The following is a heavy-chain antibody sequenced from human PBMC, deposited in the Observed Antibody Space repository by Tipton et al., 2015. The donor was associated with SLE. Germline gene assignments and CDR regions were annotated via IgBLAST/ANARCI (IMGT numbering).Heavy chain of an antibody. D-gene: IGHD2-2*01. Sequence: LRLSCTVSGGSISSHYWSWIRQPPGKGLEWIGYIYYSGSTNYNPSLKSRVTISVDTSKNQFSLKLSPVTAADTAVYYCAREMGSSDFHFDYWGQGTLVTVSS. CDR1: GGSISSHY. CDR2: IYYSGST. V-gene: IGHV4-59*11. CDR3: AREMGSSDFHFDY. J-gene: IGHJ4*02.